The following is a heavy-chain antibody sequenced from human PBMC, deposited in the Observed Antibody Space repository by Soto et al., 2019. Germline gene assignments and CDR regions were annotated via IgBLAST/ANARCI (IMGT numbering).Heavy chain of an antibody. CDR1: GGSISSSSYY. V-gene: IGHV4-39*01. Sequence: QLQLQESGPGLVKPSETLSLTCTVSGGSISSSSYYWGWIRQPPGKGLEWIGSIYYSGSTYYNPSLKSRVTISVDTSKNQFSLKLRSVTAADTAVYYCARRRYYYYMAVWGKGTTVTVSS. CDR2: IYYSGST. J-gene: IGHJ6*03. CDR3: ARRRYYYYMAV.